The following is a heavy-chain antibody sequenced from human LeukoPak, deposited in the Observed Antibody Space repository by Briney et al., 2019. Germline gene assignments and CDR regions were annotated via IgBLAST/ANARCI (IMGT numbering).Heavy chain of an antibody. D-gene: IGHD3-22*01. CDR1: GYSTTSGYF. Sequence: SSETLSLTCTVSGYSTTSGYFWGWIRQPPGKGLEWIGSIHHSGSTYYNPSLKSRITISIDTSKNQFSLKLSSVTAADTAVYYCAREMDYYDSSGYDAFDIWGQGTMATVS. J-gene: IGHJ3*02. CDR2: IHHSGST. CDR3: AREMDYYDSSGYDAFDI. V-gene: IGHV4-38-2*02.